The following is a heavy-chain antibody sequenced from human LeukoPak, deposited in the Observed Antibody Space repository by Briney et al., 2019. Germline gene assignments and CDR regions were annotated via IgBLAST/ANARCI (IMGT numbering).Heavy chain of an antibody. V-gene: IGHV4-59*01. Sequence: PSETLSLTCTVSGGFISSYYWSWIRQPPGKGLEWIGYIYYSGSTNYNPSLKSRVTISVDTSKNQFSLKLSSVTAADTAVYYCARGGQWLIPTDYWGQGTLVTVSS. CDR3: ARGGQWLIPTDY. J-gene: IGHJ4*02. CDR2: IYYSGST. D-gene: IGHD6-19*01. CDR1: GGFISSYY.